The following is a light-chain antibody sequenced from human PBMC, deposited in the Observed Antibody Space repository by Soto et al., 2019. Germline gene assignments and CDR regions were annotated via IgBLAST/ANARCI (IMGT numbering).Light chain of an antibody. CDR3: QQYDTYPRT. Sequence: DIQMTQSPSTLSASVGDRVTITCRASQSISNWLAWYQQKPGKAPKLLIFKASTLESGVPSRFSGSGSGTEFTLNISSLQPDDFATYHCQQYDTYPRTFGQGPKVDIK. J-gene: IGKJ1*01. CDR2: KAS. V-gene: IGKV1-5*03. CDR1: QSISNW.